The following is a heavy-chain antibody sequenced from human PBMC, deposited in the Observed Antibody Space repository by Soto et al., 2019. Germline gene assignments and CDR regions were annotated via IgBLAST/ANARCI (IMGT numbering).Heavy chain of an antibody. CDR2: IDPYDSYT. D-gene: IGHD5-12*01. Sequence: PGESLKISCKGSGYNFNNYWINWVRQMPGKGLEWMGRIDPYDSYTNYSPSFQGQVTISADKSISTAYLQWSSLKASDTAMYFCARHWDMSGYAYWGQGTPVTVSS. CDR3: ARHWDMSGYAY. CDR1: GYNFNNYW. J-gene: IGHJ4*02. V-gene: IGHV5-10-1*04.